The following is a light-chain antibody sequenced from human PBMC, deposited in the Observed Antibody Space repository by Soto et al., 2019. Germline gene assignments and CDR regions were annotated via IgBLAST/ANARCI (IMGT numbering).Light chain of an antibody. Sequence: QSVLTQPASVSGSPGQSITISCTGTSSDVGGYNYVSWYQQHPGKAPKLMIYDVSNRPSGVSNRFSGSKSGNTASLTISGLQAEDEADYYCSSYTSSSPRLFGGGTKVTVL. V-gene: IGLV2-14*01. CDR3: SSYTSSSPRL. CDR2: DVS. J-gene: IGLJ2*01. CDR1: SSDVGGYNY.